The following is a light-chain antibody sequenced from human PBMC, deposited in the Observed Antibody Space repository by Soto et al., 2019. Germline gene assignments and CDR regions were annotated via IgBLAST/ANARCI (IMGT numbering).Light chain of an antibody. CDR3: SSFAGTYTVV. CDR2: DVS. Sequence: QSALTQPRSVSGSPGQSVTISCTGTGSDVGGYDFVSWYQQHPGKAPELMIFDVSKRPSGVPDRFSGSKSGNTASLTISGLQADDEADYYCSSFAGTYTVVFGGGTKLTVL. CDR1: GSDVGGYDF. J-gene: IGLJ2*01. V-gene: IGLV2-11*01.